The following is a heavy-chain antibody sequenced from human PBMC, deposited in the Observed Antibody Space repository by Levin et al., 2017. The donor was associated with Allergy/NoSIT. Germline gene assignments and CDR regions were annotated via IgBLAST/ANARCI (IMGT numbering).Heavy chain of an antibody. CDR3: AREPTRIAAAVFWDYGMDV. CDR1: GFTFSSYA. V-gene: IGHV3-30*04. J-gene: IGHJ6*02. D-gene: IGHD6-13*01. CDR2: ISYDGSNK. Sequence: GESLKISCAASGFTFSSYAMHWVRQAPGKGLEWVAVISYDGSNKYYADSVEGRFTISRDNSKNTLYLQMNSLRAEDTAVYYCAREPTRIAAAVFWDYGMDVWGQGTTVTVSS.